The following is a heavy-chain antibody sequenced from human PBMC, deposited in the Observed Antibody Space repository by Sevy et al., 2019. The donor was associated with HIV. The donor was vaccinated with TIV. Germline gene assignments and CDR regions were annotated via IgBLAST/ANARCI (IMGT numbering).Heavy chain of an antibody. Sequence: VGSLRLSCTASGFIFSHYSMNWVRQAPGKGLEWVSSISTSSTYIYYADSVKGRFTISRDNAKNLLYLQMNSLRAEDTAVYQCARDRGVGTSSYGMDVWGQGTTVTVSS. CDR2: ISTSSTYI. CDR3: ARDRGVGTSSYGMDV. D-gene: IGHD1-26*01. J-gene: IGHJ6*02. CDR1: GFIFSHYS. V-gene: IGHV3-21*01.